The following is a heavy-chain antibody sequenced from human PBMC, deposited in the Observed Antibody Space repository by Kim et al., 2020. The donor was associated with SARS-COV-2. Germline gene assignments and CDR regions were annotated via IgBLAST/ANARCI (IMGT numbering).Heavy chain of an antibody. CDR3: ARDFLGITMVRGVRHYYYYGMDV. V-gene: IGHV1-8*01. CDR2: MNPNSGNT. CDR1: GYTFTSYD. D-gene: IGHD3-10*01. J-gene: IGHJ6*02. Sequence: ASVKVSCKASGYTFTSYDINWVRQATGQGLEWMGWMNPNSGNTGYAQKFQGRVTMTRNTSISTAYMELSSLRSEDTAVYYCARDFLGITMVRGVRHYYYYGMDVWGQGTTVTVSS.